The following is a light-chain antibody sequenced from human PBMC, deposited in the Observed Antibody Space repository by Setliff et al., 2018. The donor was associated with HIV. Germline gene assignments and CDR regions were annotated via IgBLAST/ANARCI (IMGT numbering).Light chain of an antibody. CDR3: SSYTGSDTFDV. CDR1: GSDIGAFDY. CDR2: DVS. J-gene: IGLJ1*01. V-gene: IGLV2-14*03. Sequence: QSALTQPASVSGSPGQSITISCLGTGSDIGAFDYVAWYQQVPDKAPKVILYDVSSRPSGVSNRFSGSKSGNTASLTISVLEAEDEATYFCSSYTGSDTFDVFGTGTKVTVL.